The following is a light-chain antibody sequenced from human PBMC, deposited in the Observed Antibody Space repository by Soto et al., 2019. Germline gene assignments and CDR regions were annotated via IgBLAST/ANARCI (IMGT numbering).Light chain of an antibody. Sequence: EIVLTQSPATLSLSPGERATLSCRASQSVSSYLAWYQQKPGQAPRLLIYDASNRATGIPARFSGIGSGTDFTLTISSLEPEDFAVYYCHHRSNWPLTFGGGTKVEIK. CDR2: DAS. CDR1: QSVSSY. J-gene: IGKJ4*01. V-gene: IGKV3-11*01. CDR3: HHRSNWPLT.